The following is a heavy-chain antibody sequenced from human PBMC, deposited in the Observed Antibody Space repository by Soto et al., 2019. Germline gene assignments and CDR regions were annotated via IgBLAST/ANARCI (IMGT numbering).Heavy chain of an antibody. J-gene: IGHJ4*02. CDR3: ARGRNIAVAGTLDY. CDR1: GGSFSCYY. Sequence: QVQLQQWGAGLLKPSETLSLACAVYGGSFSCYYWSWIRQPAGKGLVWFGEIIHSGSTNYNPSLKSRVTISVDTSKNQFSLKLSSVTAADTAVYYCARGRNIAVAGTLDYWGQGTLVTVSS. V-gene: IGHV4-34*01. D-gene: IGHD6-19*01. CDR2: IIHSGST.